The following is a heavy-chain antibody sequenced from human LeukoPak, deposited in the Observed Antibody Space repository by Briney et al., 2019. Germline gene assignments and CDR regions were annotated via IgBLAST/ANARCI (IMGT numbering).Heavy chain of an antibody. J-gene: IGHJ5*02. Sequence: SETLSLTXAVYGGSFSGYYWSWIRQPPGKGLEWIGEINHSGSTNYNPSLKSRVIISVDTSKNQFSLKLSSVTAADTAVYYCARTSIYYDSSGYRSWGQGTLVTVSS. CDR2: INHSGST. CDR3: ARTSIYYDSSGYRS. D-gene: IGHD3-22*01. V-gene: IGHV4-34*01. CDR1: GGSFSGYY.